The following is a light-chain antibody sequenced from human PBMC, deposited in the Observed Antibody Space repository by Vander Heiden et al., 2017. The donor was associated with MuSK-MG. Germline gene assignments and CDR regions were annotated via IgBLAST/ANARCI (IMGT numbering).Light chain of an antibody. J-gene: IGKJ2*01. V-gene: IGKV4-1*01. Sequence: DIVMTQSPDSLAVSLGERATINCKSSQSVLYSSNNKNYLAWYQQKPGQPPKLLIYWASTRESGVPDRFSGSGSGTDFTLTISSLQAEDVAVYYCQQDDSTPYPFGQGTKLEIK. CDR2: WAS. CDR3: QQDDSTPYP. CDR1: QSVLYSSNNKNY.